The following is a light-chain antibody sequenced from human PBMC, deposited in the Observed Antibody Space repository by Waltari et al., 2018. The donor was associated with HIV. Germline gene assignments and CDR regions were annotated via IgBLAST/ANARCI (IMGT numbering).Light chain of an antibody. Sequence: EIVLTQSPGTLSLSPGERATLSCRASQSVSSNYLAWYQQKPGQAPRLLIYGASSRATGIPDRFSGSGSGTDFTLTISRLEPEDFAVYYCQQYNYWPPYTFGQGTKLEIK. V-gene: IGKV3-20*01. CDR2: GAS. J-gene: IGKJ2*01. CDR3: QQYNYWPPYT. CDR1: QSVSSNY.